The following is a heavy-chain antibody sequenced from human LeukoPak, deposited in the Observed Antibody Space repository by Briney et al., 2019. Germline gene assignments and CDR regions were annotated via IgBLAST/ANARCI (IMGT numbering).Heavy chain of an antibody. CDR3: ARVKXTXQXXIDY. D-gene: IGHD6-13*01. V-gene: IGHV4-59*01. CDR1: GGSISSYY. Sequence: SETLSLTCTVSGGSISSYYWSWIRQPPGKGLEWIGYIYYSGSTNYNPSLKSRVTISVDTSKNQFSLKLSSVTAADTAVYYCARVKXTXQXXIDYWGQGTLVTVSS. CDR2: IYYSGST. J-gene: IGHJ4*02.